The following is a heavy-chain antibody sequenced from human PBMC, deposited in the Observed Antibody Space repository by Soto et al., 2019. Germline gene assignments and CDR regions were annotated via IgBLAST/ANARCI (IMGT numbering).Heavy chain of an antibody. CDR1: GGTFSSNA. D-gene: IGHD2-2*01. Sequence: SVKVSCKASGGTFSSNAISWVRQAPGQGLEWMGGIIPIFGTPNYAQNFQGRVTITADKSTSTTYMELSSLRFEDAAVYYCAGRDARAEHACEYWRRVTLVTVSS. CDR3: AGRDARAEHACEY. CDR2: IIPIFGTP. V-gene: IGHV1-69*06. J-gene: IGHJ4*02.